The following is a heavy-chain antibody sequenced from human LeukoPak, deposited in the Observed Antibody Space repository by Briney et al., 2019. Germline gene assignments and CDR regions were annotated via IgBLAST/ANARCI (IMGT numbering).Heavy chain of an antibody. CDR1: GIIFSGYA. J-gene: IGHJ4*02. CDR3: GEVFSRSFDY. CDR2: VTGDGDTT. V-gene: IGHV3-23*01. D-gene: IGHD2-2*01. Sequence: GGSLRLSCAASGIIFSGYAMSWVRQAPGKGLEWVSSVTGDGDTTYYADSVKGRFTISRDNSKNTLSLQMSSLRAEDTALYYCGEVFSRSFDYWGQGTPVTVSS.